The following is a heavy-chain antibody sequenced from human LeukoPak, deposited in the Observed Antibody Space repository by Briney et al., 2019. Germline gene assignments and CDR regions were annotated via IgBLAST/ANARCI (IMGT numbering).Heavy chain of an antibody. J-gene: IGHJ4*02. CDR2: IYPGDSDT. V-gene: IGHV5-51*01. CDR3: ARRSCSGSICYDY. CDR1: GYSFTTYW. Sequence: GESLQISCKGSGYSFTTYWIGWVRQMPGKGLEWMGIIYPGDSDTRYSPSFQGQVTISADKSISTAYLQWSSLKASDTAIYYCARRSCSGSICYDYWGQGTLVTVSS. D-gene: IGHD2-15*01.